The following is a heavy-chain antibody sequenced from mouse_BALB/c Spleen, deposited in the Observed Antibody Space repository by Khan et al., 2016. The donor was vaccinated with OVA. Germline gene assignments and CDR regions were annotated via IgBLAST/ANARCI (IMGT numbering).Heavy chain of an antibody. V-gene: IGHV14-3*02. Sequence: VQLKQSGAELVKPGASVKLSCTASGFYIKDTYMHWVKQRPEQGLEWIGRIDPANGNTKYDPKFQGKATITADTSSNTAYLQLSSLTSEDTAVYYCDRINAWGQGTTLTVSS. CDR1: GFYIKDTY. CDR3: DRINA. CDR2: IDPANGNT. J-gene: IGHJ2*01.